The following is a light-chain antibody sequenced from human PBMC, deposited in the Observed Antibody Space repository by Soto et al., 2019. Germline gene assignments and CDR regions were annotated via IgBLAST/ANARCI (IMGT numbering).Light chain of an antibody. V-gene: IGKV3-15*01. CDR2: DAS. J-gene: IGKJ1*01. Sequence: IVMTQSPATLSVSPGERATLSCRASQSVSSSYLAWYQQKPGQAPRLLIYDASTRATGIPARYSGSGSGTEFNFAISSLQSEDFAVYFCQQYNKWPRTFGQGTKVDIK. CDR3: QQYNKWPRT. CDR1: QSVSSSY.